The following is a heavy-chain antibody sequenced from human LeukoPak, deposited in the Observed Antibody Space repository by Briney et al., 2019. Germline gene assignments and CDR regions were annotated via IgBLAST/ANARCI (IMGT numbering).Heavy chain of an antibody. V-gene: IGHV3-23*01. CDR1: GFTFDDYA. CDR3: AKHHCSSTSCYRVFDF. Sequence: GRSLRLSCAASGFTFDDYAMHWVRQAPGKGLEWVSGISGSGGTTYYADSVKGRFTISRDNSKNTLYLQMNSLRAEDTAVYYCAKHHCSSTSCYRVFDFWGQGTLVTVSS. J-gene: IGHJ4*02. CDR2: ISGSGGTT. D-gene: IGHD2-2*02.